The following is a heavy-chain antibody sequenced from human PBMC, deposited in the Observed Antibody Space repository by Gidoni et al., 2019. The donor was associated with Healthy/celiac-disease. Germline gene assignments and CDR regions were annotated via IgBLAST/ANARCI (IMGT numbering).Heavy chain of an antibody. CDR1: GGSISSYY. CDR3: ATLGLPDVFDI. Sequence: QVQLQESGPGLVKPSETLSLTCTVSGGSISSYYLSWIRQPPGKGLEWIVYIYYSGSTTYNPSLKSRVTISVDTSNNQFFLQLSSVTAADTAVYYCATLGLPDVFDIWGQGTMVTVSS. J-gene: IGHJ3*02. CDR2: IYYSGST. V-gene: IGHV4-59*01.